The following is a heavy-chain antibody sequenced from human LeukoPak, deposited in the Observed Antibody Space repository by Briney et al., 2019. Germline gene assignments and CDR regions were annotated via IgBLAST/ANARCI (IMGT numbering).Heavy chain of an antibody. CDR1: GFTFSSYA. CDR2: ISGSGGST. CDR3: AKDKGRQLLATFDY. Sequence: GGSLSLSCAASGFTFSSYAMSWVREAPGKGLEWVSDISGSGGSTYYADSVKGRFTISRDNSKNTLYLQMNSLRAEDTAVYYCAKDKGRQLLATFDYWGQGTLVTVSS. J-gene: IGHJ4*02. D-gene: IGHD2-2*01. V-gene: IGHV3-23*01.